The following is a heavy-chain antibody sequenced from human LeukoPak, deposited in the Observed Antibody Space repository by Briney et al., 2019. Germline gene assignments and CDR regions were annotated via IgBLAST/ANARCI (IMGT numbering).Heavy chain of an antibody. J-gene: IGHJ4*02. CDR2: IYSDGST. Sequence: GGSLRLSCAASGFTVSSNYMSWVRQAPGKGLEWVSVIYSDGSTYYADSVKGRFTTSRDNSKNTLYLQINSLRVEDTPVYYCARDYNYYHSSGYWYYFDYWGQGTLVTVSS. V-gene: IGHV3-66*01. CDR1: GFTVSSNY. D-gene: IGHD3-22*01. CDR3: ARDYNYYHSSGYWYYFDY.